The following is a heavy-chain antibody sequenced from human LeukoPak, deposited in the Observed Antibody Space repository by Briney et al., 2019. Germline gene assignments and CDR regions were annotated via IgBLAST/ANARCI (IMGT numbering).Heavy chain of an antibody. D-gene: IGHD3-22*01. CDR1: GLTVSRHY. Sequence: GWSLRLSCVASGLTVSRHYMTLLRQAPGKGLEWLSVISTGGSTNYVDSVKGRFTISRDNSKNILYLQMNSRRAEDTAVYYCARDDYYDSGGLDYWGERILVTVSS. CDR2: ISTGGST. CDR3: ARDDYYDSGGLDY. V-gene: IGHV3-53*01. J-gene: IGHJ4*02.